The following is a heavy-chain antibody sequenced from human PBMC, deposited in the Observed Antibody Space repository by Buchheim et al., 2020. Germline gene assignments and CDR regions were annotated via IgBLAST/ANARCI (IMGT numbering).Heavy chain of an antibody. V-gene: IGHV3-48*01. CDR3: ARRYYRPTYYYYYYMDV. J-gene: IGHJ6*03. D-gene: IGHD2/OR15-2a*01. CDR2: ISSSSSTI. Sequence: EVQLVESGGGLVQPGGSLRLSCAASGFTFSSYSMNWVRQAPGKGLEWVSYISSSSSTIYYADSVKGRFTISRDNAKNSLYLQMNSLRAEDTAVYYCARRYYRPTYYYYYYMDVWGKGTT. CDR1: GFTFSSYS.